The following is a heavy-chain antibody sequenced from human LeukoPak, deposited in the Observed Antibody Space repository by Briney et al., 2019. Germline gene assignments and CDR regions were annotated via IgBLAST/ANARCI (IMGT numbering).Heavy chain of an antibody. Sequence: GRSLRLSCEASGFSFSDYGMHWVRQRPGKGLEWVAFILYDGSQKYYADSVRGRFTASRDNSKNTLSLQMNSLRIDDTALYYCAKDQAGGWGQGTLVTVSS. CDR3: AKDQAGG. D-gene: IGHD6-19*01. V-gene: IGHV3-30*02. J-gene: IGHJ4*02. CDR2: ILYDGSQK. CDR1: GFSFSDYG.